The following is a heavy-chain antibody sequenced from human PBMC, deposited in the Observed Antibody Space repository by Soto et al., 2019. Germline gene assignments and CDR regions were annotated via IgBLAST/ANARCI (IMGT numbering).Heavy chain of an antibody. Sequence: QVQLVQSGAEVKKPGASVKVSCTASGYTFSNYGITWVRQAPGQGLEWMGWISTYNGNTNYAKKVQGRVTMTIDTSTSTAYMELRSLSSDDTAMYYCAACLGPSCHRGREWFDPWGQGTLVTVSA. D-gene: IGHD2-2*01. CDR2: ISTYNGNT. J-gene: IGHJ5*02. CDR1: GYTFSNYG. CDR3: AACLGPSCHRGREWFDP. V-gene: IGHV1-18*04.